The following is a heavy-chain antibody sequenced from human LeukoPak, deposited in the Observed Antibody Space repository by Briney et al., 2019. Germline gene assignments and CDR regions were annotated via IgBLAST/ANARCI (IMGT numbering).Heavy chain of an antibody. D-gene: IGHD2-21*01. CDR3: ARGDIPDF. J-gene: IGHJ4*02. V-gene: IGHV4-38-2*01. CDR2: IYHSGNT. Sequence: PSETLSLTCGVSGYSISSGYYWGWIRQSPGKGLEWIGSIYHSGNTYYNLSLKSRVTISVDTSKNQFSLKLSSVTAADTAVYYCARGDIPDFWGQGTLVTVSP. CDR1: GYSISSGYY.